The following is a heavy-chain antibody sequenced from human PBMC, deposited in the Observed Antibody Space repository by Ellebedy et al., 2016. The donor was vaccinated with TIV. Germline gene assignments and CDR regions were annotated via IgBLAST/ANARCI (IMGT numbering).Heavy chain of an antibody. CDR1: GFTFSSYW. Sequence: PGGSLRLSCAASGFTFSSYWMSWVRQAPGKGLEWVSSLSASGGSTYYADSVKGRFTSSRDNSKNTLYLQMNSQRAEDRAVYYCAKRVTMVREVITYYHYAMDVWGQGTTVTVSS. V-gene: IGHV3-23*01. CDR2: LSASGGST. D-gene: IGHD3-10*01. J-gene: IGHJ6*02. CDR3: AKRVTMVREVITYYHYAMDV.